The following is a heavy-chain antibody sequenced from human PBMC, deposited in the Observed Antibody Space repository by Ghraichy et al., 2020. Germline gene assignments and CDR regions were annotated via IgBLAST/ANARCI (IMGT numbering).Heavy chain of an antibody. CDR2: ISGSGGST. V-gene: IGHV3-23*01. J-gene: IGHJ6*02. D-gene: IGHD1-26*01. CDR3: KVGATYYYYYGMDV. CDR1: GFTFSSYA. Sequence: GGSLRLSCAASGFTFSSYAMSWVRQAPGKGLEWVSAISGSGGSTYYADSVKGRFTISRDNSKNTLYLQMNSLRAEDTAVYYCKVGATYYYYYGMDVWGQGNTVTVSS.